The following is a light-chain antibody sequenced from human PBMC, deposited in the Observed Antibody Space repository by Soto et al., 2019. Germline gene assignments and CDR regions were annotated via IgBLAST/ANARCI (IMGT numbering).Light chain of an antibody. CDR2: SNN. V-gene: IGLV1-44*01. CDR1: SSNIGSHT. Sequence: QSVLTQPPSASGTPGQRITISCSGSSSNIGSHTVNWHQQVPGTAPKLLIYSNNERPSGVPDRFSGSKSGTSASLAISGLQAEDEADYYCAAWDDSLSGYVFGTGTKLTVL. J-gene: IGLJ1*01. CDR3: AAWDDSLSGYV.